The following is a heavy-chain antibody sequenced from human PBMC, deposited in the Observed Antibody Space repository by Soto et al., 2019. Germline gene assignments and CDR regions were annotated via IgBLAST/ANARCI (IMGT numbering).Heavy chain of an antibody. J-gene: IGHJ6*02. CDR3: ARDLTVTTLLPQRYYYYYYGMDV. CDR2: ISSSSSTI. CDR1: GFTFSSYS. Sequence: GGSLRLSCAASGFTFSSYSMNWVRQAPGKGLEWVSYISSSSSTIYYADSVKGRFTISRDNAKNSLYLQMNSLRDEDTAVYYCARDLTVTTLLPQRYYYYYYGMDVWGQGTTVTVSS. D-gene: IGHD4-17*01. V-gene: IGHV3-48*02.